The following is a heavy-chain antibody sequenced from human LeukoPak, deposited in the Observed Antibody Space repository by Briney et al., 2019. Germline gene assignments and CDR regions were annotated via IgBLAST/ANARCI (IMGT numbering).Heavy chain of an antibody. V-gene: IGHV4-59*01. CDR1: GGSISSYY. Sequence: SETLSLTCTVSGGSISSYYWSWIRQPPGKGLEWIGDIYYSGSTNYNPCLKSRVTISVDTSKNQFSLKLSSVTAADSAVYYCARGGYYDSSGYYSDFDYWGQGTLVTVSS. D-gene: IGHD3-22*01. CDR3: ARGGYYDSSGYYSDFDY. J-gene: IGHJ4*02. CDR2: IYYSGST.